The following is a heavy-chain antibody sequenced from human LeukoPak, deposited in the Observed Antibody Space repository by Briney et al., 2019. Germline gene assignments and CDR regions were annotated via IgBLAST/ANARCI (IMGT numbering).Heavy chain of an antibody. V-gene: IGHV3-23*01. CDR2: ISGSGGST. CDR3: AKSGDYYDSSGYYYGY. CDR1: GFTFSSYA. D-gene: IGHD3-22*01. Sequence: PGGSLRLSCAASGFTFSSYAMSWVRQAPGKGLEWVSAISGSGGSTYYADSVKGRFTISRDNSENTLYLQMNSLRAEDTAVYYCAKSGDYYDSSGYYYGYWGQGTLVTVSS. J-gene: IGHJ4*02.